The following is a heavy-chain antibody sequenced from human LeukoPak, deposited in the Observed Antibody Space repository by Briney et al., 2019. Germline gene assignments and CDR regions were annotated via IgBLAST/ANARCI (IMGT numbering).Heavy chain of an antibody. J-gene: IGHJ6*02. CDR1: GFTVSSNY. V-gene: IGHV3-53*04. D-gene: IGHD2-15*01. Sequence: GGSLRLSCAASGFTVSSNYMSWVRQAPGKGLEWVSVIYSGGSTYYADSVKGRFTISRHNSKNTLYLQMNSLRAEDTAVYYCARGVGSGIYDYYSYVMEVGGQGTTVTVS. CDR2: IYSGGST. CDR3: ARGVGSGIYDYYSYVMEV.